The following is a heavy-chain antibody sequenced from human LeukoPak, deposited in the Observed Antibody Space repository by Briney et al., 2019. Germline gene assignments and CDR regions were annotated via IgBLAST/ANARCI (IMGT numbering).Heavy chain of an antibody. V-gene: IGHV4-59*01. Sequence: SETLSLTCTVSGGSLSSYYWSWVRQPPGKGLEWIGYIYYSGSTNYNPSLKSRVTISVDTSKNQFSLKLSSVTAADTAVYYCARGAVVAGIYFDYWGQGTLVTVSS. D-gene: IGHD2-21*01. CDR1: GGSLSSYY. CDR3: ARGAVVAGIYFDY. J-gene: IGHJ4*02. CDR2: IYYSGST.